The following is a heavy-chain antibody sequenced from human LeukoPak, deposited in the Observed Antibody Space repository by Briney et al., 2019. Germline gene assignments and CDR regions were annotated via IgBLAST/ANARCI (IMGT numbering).Heavy chain of an antibody. Sequence: SGGSLRLSCAASGFSFSTYVMNWVRQAPGKGLEWVSSIGNTRSYIFYADSVKGRFTISRDNARNSLYLQMNSLRAEDTAVYYCARDIVVAPAAIVNAFDLWGQGTMVTVSS. CDR3: ARDIVVAPAAIVNAFDL. D-gene: IGHD2-2*02. V-gene: IGHV3-21*01. J-gene: IGHJ3*01. CDR2: IGNTRSYI. CDR1: GFSFSTYV.